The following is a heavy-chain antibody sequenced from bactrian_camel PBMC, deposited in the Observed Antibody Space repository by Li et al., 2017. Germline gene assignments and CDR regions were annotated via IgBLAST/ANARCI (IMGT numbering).Heavy chain of an antibody. V-gene: IGHV3S6*01. CDR3: AAGGGNGAFCYTPGYEYNY. CDR2: IDSDGST. D-gene: IGHD2*01. J-gene: IGHJ4*01. CDR1: GYTSSDFC. Sequence: HVQLVESGGGSVQAGGSLTLSCAVSGYTSSDFCMDWFRQAPGKEREGVARIDSDGSTAYGDSVKGRFTISKDNAKNTLYLQMNSLKPEDTAMYYCAAGGGNGAFCYTPGYEYNYWGRGPRSPS.